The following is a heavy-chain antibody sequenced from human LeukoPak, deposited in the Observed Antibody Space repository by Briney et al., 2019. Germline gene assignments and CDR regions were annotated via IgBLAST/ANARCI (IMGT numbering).Heavy chain of an antibody. CDR1: GFTFSSYS. CDR3: AKRGSYYDSSPLDY. D-gene: IGHD3-22*01. Sequence: PGGSLRLSCAASGFTFSSYSMNWVRQAPGKGLEWVSYYADSVKGRFTISRDNSKNTLYLQMNSLRAEDTAVYYCAKRGSYYDSSPLDYWGQGTLVTVSS. V-gene: IGHV3-NL1*01. J-gene: IGHJ4*02.